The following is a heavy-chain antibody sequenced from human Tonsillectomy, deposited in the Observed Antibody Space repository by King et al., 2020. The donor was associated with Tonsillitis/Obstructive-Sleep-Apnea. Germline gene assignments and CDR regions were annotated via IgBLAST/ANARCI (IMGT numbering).Heavy chain of an antibody. CDR3: TRQSTGGTLVFDY. V-gene: IGHV3-49*05. D-gene: IGHD4-23*01. CDR2: IRSSSFGGAT. Sequence: DVQLVESGGGLVKPGRSLRLSCTASGFTFGAYAMSWFRQAPGKGLEWGGFIRSSSFGGATEFAASVRGGFTISRDDSKSIAYLQLKSLKIEDTAVYYCTRQSTGGTLVFDYWGQGTLVTVSS. CDR1: GFTFGAYA. J-gene: IGHJ4*02.